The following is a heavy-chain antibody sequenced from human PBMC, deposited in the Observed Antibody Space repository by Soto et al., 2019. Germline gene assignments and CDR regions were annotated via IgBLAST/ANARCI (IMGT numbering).Heavy chain of an antibody. CDR3: AMGYSGYDYYYYYYGMDV. CDR1: GGSISSYY. V-gene: IGHV4-59*08. CDR2: IYYSGST. J-gene: IGHJ6*02. Sequence: SETLSLTCTVSGGSISSYYWSWIRQPPGKGLEWIGYIYYSGSTNYNPSLKSRVTISVDTSKNQLSLKLSSVTAADTAVYYCAMGYSGYDYYYYYYGMDVWGQGTTVTVSS. D-gene: IGHD5-12*01.